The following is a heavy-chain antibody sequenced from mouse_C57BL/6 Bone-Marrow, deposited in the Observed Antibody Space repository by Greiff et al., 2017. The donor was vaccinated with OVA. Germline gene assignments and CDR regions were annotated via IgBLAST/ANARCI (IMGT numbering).Heavy chain of an antibody. V-gene: IGHV1-42*01. D-gene: IGHD1-1*01. J-gene: IGHJ2*01. CDR3: ARSRITTVVATGYFDY. CDR2: INPSTGGT. Sequence: EVQLQQSGPELVKPGASVKISCKASGYSFTGYYMNWVKQSPEKSLEWIGEINPSTGGTTYNQKFKAKATLTVDKSSSTAYMQLTSLTSEDSAVYYCARSRITTVVATGYFDYWGQGTTLTVSS. CDR1: GYSFTGYY.